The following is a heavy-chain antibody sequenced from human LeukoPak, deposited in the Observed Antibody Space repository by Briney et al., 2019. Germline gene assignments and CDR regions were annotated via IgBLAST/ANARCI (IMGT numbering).Heavy chain of an antibody. Sequence: SETLSLTCTVSGGSISSSSYYWGWIRQPPGKGLEWIGSIYYSGSTYYNPSLKSRVTISVDTSKNQFSLKLSSVTAADTAVYYCARADPDNYYDSSGKTNWFDPWGQGTLVTVSS. CDR3: ARADPDNYYDSSGKTNWFDP. J-gene: IGHJ5*02. V-gene: IGHV4-39*07. CDR1: GGSISSSSYY. CDR2: IYYSGST. D-gene: IGHD3-22*01.